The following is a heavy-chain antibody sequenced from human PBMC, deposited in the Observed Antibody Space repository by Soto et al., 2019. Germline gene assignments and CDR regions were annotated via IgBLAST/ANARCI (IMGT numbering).Heavy chain of an antibody. D-gene: IGHD6-13*01. V-gene: IGHV4-34*01. J-gene: IGHJ4*02. Sequence: QVQLQQWGAGLLKPSETLSLTCAVYGGSFSGYYWSWIRQPPGKGLEWIGEINHSGSTNYNPSLKRRVTISVDTSKNQFSLKLSSVTAADTAVYYCARVGHSSSWFDYWGQGTLVTVSS. CDR1: GGSFSGYY. CDR2: INHSGST. CDR3: ARVGHSSSWFDY.